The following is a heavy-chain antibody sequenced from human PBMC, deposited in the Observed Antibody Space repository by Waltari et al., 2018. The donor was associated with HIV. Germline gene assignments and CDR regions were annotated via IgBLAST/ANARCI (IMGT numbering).Heavy chain of an antibody. CDR3: ARKKAPQYYGGNFPRSPLDY. D-gene: IGHD4-17*01. CDR2: ISGSGGST. V-gene: IGHV3-23*01. J-gene: IGHJ4*02. CDR1: GFPFSSYA. Sequence: EVQLLESGGGLVQPGGSLSFSCAASGFPFSSYAMRWVGKAPGRGREWVSAISGSGGSTYYADSVKGRFTISRDNSKNTLYLQMNSLRAEDTAVYYCARKKAPQYYGGNFPRSPLDYWGQGTLVTVSS.